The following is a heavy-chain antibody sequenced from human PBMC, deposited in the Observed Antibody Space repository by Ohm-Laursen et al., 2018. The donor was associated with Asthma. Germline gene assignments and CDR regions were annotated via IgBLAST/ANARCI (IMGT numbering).Heavy chain of an antibody. Sequence: SLRLSCSASGYTFSRYSIHWVRQVPGKGLEWVASISTASTFIYYADSVRGRFTTSRDNAKNSVYLQMNSLRAEDTAVYYCARGRWTFDYWGQGTLVTVSS. CDR2: ISTASTFI. CDR1: GYTFSRYS. D-gene: IGHD4-23*01. CDR3: ARGRWTFDY. V-gene: IGHV3-21*01. J-gene: IGHJ4*02.